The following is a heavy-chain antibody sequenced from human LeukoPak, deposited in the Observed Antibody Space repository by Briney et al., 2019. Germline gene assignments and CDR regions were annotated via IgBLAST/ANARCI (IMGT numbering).Heavy chain of an antibody. CDR3: ARPIVGATWGPFNWFDP. D-gene: IGHD1-26*01. V-gene: IGHV4-39*01. CDR1: GGSISSSSYY. Sequence: SETLPLTCTVSGGSISSSSYYWGWIRQPPGKGLEWIGSIYYSGSTYYNPSLKSRVTISVDTSKNQFSLKLSSVTAADTAVYYCARPIVGATWGPFNWFDPWGQGTLVTVSS. J-gene: IGHJ5*02. CDR2: IYYSGST.